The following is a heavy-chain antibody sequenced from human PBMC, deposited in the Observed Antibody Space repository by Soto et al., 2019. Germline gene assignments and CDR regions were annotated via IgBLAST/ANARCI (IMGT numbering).Heavy chain of an antibody. CDR2: ISGSGGST. Sequence: GGSLRLSCAASGFTFSSYAMSWVRQAPGKGLEWVSAISGSGGSTYYAAYVKGRFTSYRDNSKNTLYLQMNSLRAEDTAVYYCARVEWRSYGGYVFNYFDYWGQGTLVTVSS. CDR1: GFTFSSYA. V-gene: IGHV3-23*01. D-gene: IGHD5-12*01. J-gene: IGHJ4*02. CDR3: ARVEWRSYGGYVFNYFDY.